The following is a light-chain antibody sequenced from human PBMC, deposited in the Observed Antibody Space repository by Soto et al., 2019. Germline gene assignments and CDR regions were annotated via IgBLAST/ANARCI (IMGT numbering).Light chain of an antibody. Sequence: DIQMTQSPSSVSSSVGDRVTISCRASQDISGCLAWFQQKPGKAPNLLIYDASILQSGVPSRFSGSGSGTDFTLTISYLQAEDVATYYCQQSNSSPWTFGQGTKVEIK. CDR1: QDISGC. J-gene: IGKJ1*01. V-gene: IGKV1D-12*01. CDR3: QQSNSSPWT. CDR2: DAS.